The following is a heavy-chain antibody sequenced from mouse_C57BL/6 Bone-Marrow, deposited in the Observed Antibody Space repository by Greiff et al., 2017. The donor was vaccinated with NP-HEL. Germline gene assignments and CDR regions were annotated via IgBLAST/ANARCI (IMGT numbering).Heavy chain of an antibody. CDR2: IDSDGGST. CDR1: EYEFPSHD. J-gene: IGHJ4*01. CDR3: ARHEYYGSSPYYAMDY. V-gene: IGHV5-2*01. D-gene: IGHD1-1*01. Sequence: DVKLVESGGGLVQPGESLKLSCESNEYEFPSHDMSWVRKTPEKRLELVAAIDSDGGSTYYPDTMERRFIISRDNTKKTLYLQMSSLRSEDTALYYCARHEYYGSSPYYAMDYWGQGTSVTVSS.